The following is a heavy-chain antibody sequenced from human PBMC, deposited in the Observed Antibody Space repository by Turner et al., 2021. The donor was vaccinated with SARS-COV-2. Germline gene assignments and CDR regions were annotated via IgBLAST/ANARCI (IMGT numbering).Heavy chain of an antibody. CDR1: GFTFSTSA. CDR3: ATGRRENYFNY. Sequence: EVQLLESGGGLLQPGGSLRLSCAASGFTFSTSAMTWVRQGPGKGLECVSCISGSGGSTYYADPVKGRFTISRDNSKNTLFLQMNSRRAGDTAVYYCATGRRENYFNYWGQGTLVTVSS. D-gene: IGHD1-26*01. V-gene: IGHV3-23*01. J-gene: IGHJ4*02. CDR2: ISGSGGST.